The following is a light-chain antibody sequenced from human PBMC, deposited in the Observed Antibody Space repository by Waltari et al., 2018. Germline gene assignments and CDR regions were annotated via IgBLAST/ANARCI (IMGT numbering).Light chain of an antibody. Sequence: EIVLTQSPGTMSLSPGERATLSCRASQSVTASQVAWYQQKPGQAPRLLLYGASTRASCTPYRFSGTGSGTDFILTISGLEPEDFAVYFCQQYGSSIPFTFGPGTKV. CDR2: GAS. CDR3: QQYGSSIPFT. J-gene: IGKJ3*01. CDR1: QSVTASQ. V-gene: IGKV3-20*01.